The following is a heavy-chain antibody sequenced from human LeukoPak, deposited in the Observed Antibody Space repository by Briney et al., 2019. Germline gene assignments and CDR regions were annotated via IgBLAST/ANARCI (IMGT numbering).Heavy chain of an antibody. CDR3: AGWYRDSDFDY. J-gene: IGHJ4*02. Sequence: GGSLRLSCAASGFTFSSYGMHWVRQAPGKGLEWVAVISYGGSNKYYADSVKGRFTISRDNSKNTLYLQMNSLRAEDTAVCYCAGWYRDSDFDYWGQGTLVTVSS. V-gene: IGHV3-30*03. D-gene: IGHD6-19*01. CDR2: ISYGGSNK. CDR1: GFTFSSYG.